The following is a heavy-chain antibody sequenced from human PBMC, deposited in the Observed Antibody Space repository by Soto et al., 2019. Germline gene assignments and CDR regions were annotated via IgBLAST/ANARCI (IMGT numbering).Heavy chain of an antibody. D-gene: IGHD6-6*01. CDR2: IDWDDDK. J-gene: IGHJ6*02. CDR1: GFSLSTSGMC. Sequence: ESGPTLVNPTQTLTLTCTFSGFSLSTSGMCVSWIRQPPGKALEWLALIDWDDDKYYSTSLKTRLTISKDTSKNQVVLTMTNMDPVDTATYYCARAHYTGIAARRDYYYGMDVWGQGTTVTVSS. CDR3: ARAHYTGIAARRDYYYGMDV. V-gene: IGHV2-70*01.